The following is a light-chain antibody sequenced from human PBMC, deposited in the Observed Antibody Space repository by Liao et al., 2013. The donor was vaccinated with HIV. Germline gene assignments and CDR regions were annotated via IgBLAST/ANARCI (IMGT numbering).Light chain of an antibody. CDR1: KLGDEY. CDR3: QVWDSSTDHYV. J-gene: IGLJ1*01. Sequence: SYELTQPPSVSVSPGQTASITCSGDKLGDEYASWYQQKPGQSPVLVIYSDSDRPSGIPERFSGSNSGNTATLTISRVEAGDEADYYCQVWDSSTDHYVFGTGTKVTVL. CDR2: SDS. V-gene: IGLV3-1*01.